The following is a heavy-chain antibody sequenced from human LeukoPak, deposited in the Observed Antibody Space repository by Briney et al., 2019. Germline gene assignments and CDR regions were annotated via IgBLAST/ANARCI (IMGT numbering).Heavy chain of an antibody. D-gene: IGHD2-2*01. Sequence: GGSLRLSCAASGFTFSSYAMHWVRQAPGKGLEWVAVISYDGSNKYYADSVKGRFTISRDNSKNTLYLQMNSLRAEDTAVYYCARATGGSDIVVVPAAFPYYYYGMDVWGQGTTVTVSS. J-gene: IGHJ6*02. CDR1: GFTFSSYA. CDR2: ISYDGSNK. CDR3: ARATGGSDIVVVPAAFPYYYYGMDV. V-gene: IGHV3-30-3*01.